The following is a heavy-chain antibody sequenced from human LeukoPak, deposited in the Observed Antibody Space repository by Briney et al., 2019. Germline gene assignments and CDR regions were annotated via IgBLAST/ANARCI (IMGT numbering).Heavy chain of an antibody. D-gene: IGHD1-26*01. V-gene: IGHV1-18*01. Sequence: ASVKVSCKASGYTFTSYGISWVRQAPGQGLEWMGWISGHNGYTNYAQKPQGRVTMTTDTATSTAYMELSSLRSEDTAVYYCARGPFIVGATYYFDYWGQGTLVTVSS. CDR3: ARGPFIVGATYYFDY. J-gene: IGHJ4*02. CDR1: GYTFTSYG. CDR2: ISGHNGYT.